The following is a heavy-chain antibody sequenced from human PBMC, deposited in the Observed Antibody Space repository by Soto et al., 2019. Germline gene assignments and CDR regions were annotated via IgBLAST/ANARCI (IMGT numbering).Heavy chain of an antibody. D-gene: IGHD1-26*01. J-gene: IGHJ4*02. V-gene: IGHV4-61*01. CDR1: GGSVSSTSYY. CDR2: IHYSGST. CDR3: ARAWEPLHFDS. Sequence: KTSETLSLTCTVSGGSVSSTSYYWTWIRQPPGKGLEWIGYIHYSGSTNYNPPLKSRAAMSVATSKNHFALTLTSVTAAHTAVYYCARAWEPLHFDSWGQGALVPVSS.